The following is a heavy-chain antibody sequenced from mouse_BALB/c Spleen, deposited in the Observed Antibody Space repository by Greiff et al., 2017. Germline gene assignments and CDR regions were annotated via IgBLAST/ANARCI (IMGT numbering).Heavy chain of an antibody. CDR1: GYTFTSYW. D-gene: IGHD3-1*01. V-gene: IGHV1-7*01. CDR3: ARGARAILYYYAMDY. Sequence: VQLQQSGAELAKPGASVKMSCKASGYTFTSYWMHWVKQRPGQGLEWIGYINPSTGYTEYNQKFKDKATLTADKSSSTAYMQLSSLTSEDSAVYYCARGARAILYYYAMDYWGQGTSVTVSS. J-gene: IGHJ4*01. CDR2: INPSTGYT.